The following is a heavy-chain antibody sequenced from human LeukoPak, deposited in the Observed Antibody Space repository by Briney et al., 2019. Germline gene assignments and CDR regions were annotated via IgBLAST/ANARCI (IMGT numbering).Heavy chain of an antibody. CDR1: GGSISSGGYY. J-gene: IGHJ4*02. Sequence: SETLSLTCTVSGGSISSGGYYWSWIRQPPGKGLEWIGYIYHSGSTYYNPSLKSRVTISVDRSKNQFSLKLSSVTAADTAVYYCARGSGNAQFDYWGQGTLVTVSS. D-gene: IGHD3-10*01. CDR3: ARGSGNAQFDY. CDR2: IYHSGST. V-gene: IGHV4-30-2*01.